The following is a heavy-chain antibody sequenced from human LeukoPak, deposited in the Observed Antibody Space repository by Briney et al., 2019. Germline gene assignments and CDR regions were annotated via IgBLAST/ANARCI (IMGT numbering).Heavy chain of an antibody. CDR1: GVSISGYY. V-gene: IGHV4-59*01. J-gene: IGHJ3*02. Sequence: SETLSLTCTVSGVSISGYYWTWIRQPPGKGLEWIGYIYYSGSINYNSSLKSRVTISVDTSRNQFSLKLSSMTAADTAVYYCVRYTLGHYDAFDIWGQGTMVTVSS. CDR2: IYYSGSI. CDR3: VRYTLGHYDAFDI. D-gene: IGHD1/OR15-1a*01.